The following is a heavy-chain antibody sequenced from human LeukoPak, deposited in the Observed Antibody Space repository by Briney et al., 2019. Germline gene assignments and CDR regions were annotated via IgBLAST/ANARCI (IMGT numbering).Heavy chain of an antibody. Sequence: PSETLSLICTVSGGSISSYYWSWIRQPPGKGLEWIGYIYYSGSTNYNPSLKSRVTISVDTSKNQFSLKLSSVTAADTAVYYCARLDPDYGDYAFDYWGQGTLVTVSS. V-gene: IGHV4-59*08. CDR2: IYYSGST. J-gene: IGHJ4*02. CDR1: GGSISSYY. CDR3: ARLDPDYGDYAFDY. D-gene: IGHD4-17*01.